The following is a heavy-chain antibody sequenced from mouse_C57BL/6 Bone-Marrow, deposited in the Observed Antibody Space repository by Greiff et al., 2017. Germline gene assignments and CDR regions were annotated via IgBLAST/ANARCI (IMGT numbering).Heavy chain of an antibody. D-gene: IGHD2-1*01. CDR3: ARGYYGNYKELGY. CDR2: INPNNGGT. Sequence: VQLQQSGPELVKPGASVKISCKASGYTFTDYYMNWVKQSHGKSLEWIGDINPNNGGTSYNQKFKGKATLTVDKSSSTAYMELRSLTSEDSAVYYCARGYYGNYKELGYWGQGTTLTVSS. CDR1: GYTFTDYY. V-gene: IGHV1-26*01. J-gene: IGHJ2*01.